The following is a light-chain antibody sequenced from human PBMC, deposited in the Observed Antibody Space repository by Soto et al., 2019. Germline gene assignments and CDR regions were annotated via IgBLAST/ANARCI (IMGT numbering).Light chain of an antibody. CDR2: DAS. Sequence: EIVLTQSPATLSLSPGERATLSCRASLSVSSYLAWYQQKPGQAPRLLIYDASNRATGIPARFSGSGSGTDFTLTISSPEPEDFAVYYCQPRSNWRGFTFGPGTKVDIK. J-gene: IGKJ3*01. CDR3: QPRSNWRGFT. V-gene: IGKV3-11*01. CDR1: LSVSSY.